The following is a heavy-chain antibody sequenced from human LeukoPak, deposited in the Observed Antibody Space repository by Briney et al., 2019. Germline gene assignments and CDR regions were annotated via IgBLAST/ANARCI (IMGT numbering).Heavy chain of an antibody. CDR2: IYSGGST. J-gene: IGHJ4*02. V-gene: IGHV3-NL1*01. CDR3: ARDPAGGYSGYETTNLFDY. CDR1: GFTFSYYA. D-gene: IGHD5-12*01. Sequence: GGSLRLSCAASGFTFSYYAMHWVRQAPGKGLEWVSVIYSGGSTYYADSVKGRFTISRDNSKNTLYLQMNSLRAEDTAVYYCARDPAGGYSGYETTNLFDYWGQGTLVTVSS.